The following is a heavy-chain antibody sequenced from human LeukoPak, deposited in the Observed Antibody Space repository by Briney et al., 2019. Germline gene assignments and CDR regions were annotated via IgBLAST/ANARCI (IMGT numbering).Heavy chain of an antibody. V-gene: IGHV4-39*07. CDR1: GGSISSSSYY. D-gene: IGHD3-3*01. CDR3: ARAPGYRNYDFWSGYTY. Sequence: PSETLSLTCTVSGGSISSSSYYWGWIRQPPGKGLEWIGSIYYSGSTYYNPSLKSRVTISVDTSKNQFSLKLSSVTAADTAVYYCARAPGYRNYDFWSGYTYWGQGTLVTVSS. J-gene: IGHJ4*02. CDR2: IYYSGST.